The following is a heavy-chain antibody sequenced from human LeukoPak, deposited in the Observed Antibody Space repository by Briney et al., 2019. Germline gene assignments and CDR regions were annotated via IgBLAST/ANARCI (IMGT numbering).Heavy chain of an antibody. CDR3: ASVGERGYINYYYMDV. D-gene: IGHD3-3*01. CDR2: INRGGRIT. V-gene: IGHV3-74*01. CDR1: GFTFSSYW. J-gene: IGHJ6*03. Sequence: GGSLRLSCAASGFTFSSYWMHWVRQAPGKGLVWVSPINRGGRITVYADSVKGRLTISRANAKNTLYLQMSSLRDENTAVYYCASVGERGYINYYYMDVCGKGTTVSVSS.